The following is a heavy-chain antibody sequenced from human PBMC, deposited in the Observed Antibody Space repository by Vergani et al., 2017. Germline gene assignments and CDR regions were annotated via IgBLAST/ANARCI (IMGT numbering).Heavy chain of an antibody. CDR3: ARDHEAQVLWFGELLSPPYNWFDP. D-gene: IGHD3-10*01. CDR1: GYTFTSYG. V-gene: IGHV1-18*01. CDR2: ISAYNGNT. J-gene: IGHJ5*02. Sequence: QVQLVQSGAEVKKPGASVKVSCKASGYTFTSYGISWVRQAPGQGLEWMGWISAYNGNTNYAQKLQGRVTMTTDTATSPAYMELRSLRSDDTAVYYCARDHEAQVLWFGELLSPPYNWFDPWGQGTLVTVSS.